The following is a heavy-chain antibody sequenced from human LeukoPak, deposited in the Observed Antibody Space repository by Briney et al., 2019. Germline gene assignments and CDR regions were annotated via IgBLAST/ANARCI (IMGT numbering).Heavy chain of an antibody. CDR3: VRGHLVGGWFKYDAFDI. CDR2: MSYSGRS. J-gene: IGHJ3*02. D-gene: IGHD6-19*01. CDR1: GDSINNYY. Sequence: SETLSLTCTVSGDSINNYYWSWIRQTPEKGLEWIGYMSYSGRSDYGPSLKSRVTISLDTSKKHFSLKLSSVTAADTAVYYCVRGHLVGGWFKYDAFDIWGQGTMVSVSS. V-gene: IGHV4-59*01.